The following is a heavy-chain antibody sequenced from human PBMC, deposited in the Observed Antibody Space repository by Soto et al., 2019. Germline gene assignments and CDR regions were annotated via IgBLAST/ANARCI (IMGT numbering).Heavy chain of an antibody. J-gene: IGHJ4*02. CDR2: IYYSGST. D-gene: IGHD2-2*01. CDR3: ARHGVGMSGYCSSTSCSGLGY. CDR1: GGSISSYY. V-gene: IGHV4-59*08. Sequence: SETLSLTCTVSGGSISSYYWSWIRQPPGKGLEWIGYIYYSGSTNYNPSLKSRVTISVDTSKNQFSLKLSSVTAADTAVYYCARHGVGMSGYCSSTSCSGLGYWGQGTLVTVSS.